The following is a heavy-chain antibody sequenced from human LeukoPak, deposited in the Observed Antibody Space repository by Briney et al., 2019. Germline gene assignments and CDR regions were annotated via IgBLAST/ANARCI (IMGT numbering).Heavy chain of an antibody. D-gene: IGHD6-19*01. Sequence: PGGSLRLSCAASGFTFSSYSMNWVRQAPGKGLEWVSSISSSSSYIYYADSVKGRFTISRDNAKNSLYLQMNSLRAEDTAVYYCARDRLDVAVAGLNWFDPWGQGTLVTVSS. CDR3: ARDRLDVAVAGLNWFDP. V-gene: IGHV3-21*01. CDR1: GFTFSSYS. J-gene: IGHJ5*02. CDR2: ISSSSSYI.